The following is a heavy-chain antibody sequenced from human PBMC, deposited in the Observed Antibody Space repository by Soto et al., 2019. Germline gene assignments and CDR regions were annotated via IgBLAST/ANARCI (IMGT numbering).Heavy chain of an antibody. CDR1: GFIFSGYW. CDR2: IKEDGSEK. Sequence: PGGSLRLSCEASGFIFSGYWMSWVRQAPGKGLEWVANIKEDGSEKYYVDSVKGRFTIFRDNAKKSLFLQMNSLRAEDAAVYYCAKDLVGSNADYYDYWGQGTLVTVSS. D-gene: IGHD2-15*01. V-gene: IGHV3-7*03. J-gene: IGHJ4*02. CDR3: AKDLVGSNADYYDY.